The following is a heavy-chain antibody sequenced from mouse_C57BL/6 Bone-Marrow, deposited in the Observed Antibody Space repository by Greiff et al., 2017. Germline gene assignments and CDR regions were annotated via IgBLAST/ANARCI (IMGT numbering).Heavy chain of an antibody. CDR1: GYTFTSYG. D-gene: IGHD2-3*01. CDR3: ARGGGLLQAWFAY. V-gene: IGHV1-81*01. CDR2: IYPRSGNT. J-gene: IGHJ3*01. Sequence: QVQLQQSGAELARPGASVKLSCKASGYTFTSYGISWVKQRTGQGLEWIGEIYPRSGNTYYNEKFKGKATLTADKSSSTAYMELRSLTSEDSAVYFCARGGGLLQAWFAYWGQGTLVTVSA.